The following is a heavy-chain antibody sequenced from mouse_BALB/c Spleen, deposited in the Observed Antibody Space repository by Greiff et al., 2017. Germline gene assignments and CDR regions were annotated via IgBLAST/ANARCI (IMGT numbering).Heavy chain of an antibody. V-gene: IGHV5-9-4*01. CDR2: ISSGGSYT. J-gene: IGHJ4*01. Sequence: EVQLVESGGGLVKPGGSLKLSCAASGFTFSSYAMSWVRQSPEKRLEWVAEISSGGSYTYYPDTVTGRFTISRDNAKNTLYLEMSSLRSEDTAMYYCARDQRKDYYAMDYWGQGTSVTVSS. CDR1: GFTFSSYA. CDR3: ARDQRKDYYAMDY.